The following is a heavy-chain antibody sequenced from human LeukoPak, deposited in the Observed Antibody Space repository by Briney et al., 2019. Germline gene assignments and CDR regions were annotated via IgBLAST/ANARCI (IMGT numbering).Heavy chain of an antibody. D-gene: IGHD6-6*01. Sequence: GESLKISCKGSGYSFNTYWIGWVRQMPGKGLEWMGIIYPGDSDTRYSPSFQGQVTISADKSLSTAYLQWGSRKASDTAMYYCAREGRSSSPMDYWGQGTLVTVSS. CDR1: GYSFNTYW. V-gene: IGHV5-51*01. CDR2: IYPGDSDT. J-gene: IGHJ4*02. CDR3: AREGRSSSPMDY.